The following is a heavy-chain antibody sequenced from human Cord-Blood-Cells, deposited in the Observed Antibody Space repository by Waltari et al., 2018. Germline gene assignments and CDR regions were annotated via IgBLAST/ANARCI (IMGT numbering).Heavy chain of an antibody. D-gene: IGHD6-13*01. CDR3: ARYRAAAGNNWFDP. Sequence: EVQLVASGGGLIQPGGSLRLSCAASGFTVSSNYMSWVRQAPGKGLEWVSVIYSGGSTYYADSVKGRFTISRDNSKNTLYLQMNSLRAEDTAVYYCARYRAAAGNNWFDPWGQGTLVTVSS. J-gene: IGHJ5*02. CDR2: IYSGGST. CDR1: GFTVSSNY. V-gene: IGHV3-53*01.